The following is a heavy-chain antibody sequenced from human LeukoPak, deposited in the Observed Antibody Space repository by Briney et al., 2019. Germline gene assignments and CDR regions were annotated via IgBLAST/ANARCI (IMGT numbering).Heavy chain of an antibody. Sequence: GGSLRLSCAASGFTFNTYAMNWGRQARGEGLQWVSYISSSSSTIYYADSVKGRFTISRDNAKTSLYLQMTSLTDEDTTLYYCARARPVPDVNWFDPWGQGTLVTVSS. J-gene: IGHJ5*02. CDR1: GFTFNTYA. CDR2: ISSSSSTI. CDR3: ARARPVPDVNWFDP. V-gene: IGHV3-48*02. D-gene: IGHD6-19*01.